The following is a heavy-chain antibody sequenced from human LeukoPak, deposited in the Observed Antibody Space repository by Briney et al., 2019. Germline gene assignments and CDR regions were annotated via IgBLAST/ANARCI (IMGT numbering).Heavy chain of an antibody. V-gene: IGHV1-46*01. J-gene: IGHJ5*02. D-gene: IGHD3-9*01. Sequence: GASVKVSCKASGYTFTSYYMHWVRQAPGQGLEWMGIINPSGGSTSYAQKFQGRVTMTRETSTSTVYMELSSLRSEDTAVYYCARDLPPLRYFDWFPSGGGNWFDPWGQGTLVTVSS. CDR2: INPSGGST. CDR3: ARDLPPLRYFDWFPSGGGNWFDP. CDR1: GYTFTSYY.